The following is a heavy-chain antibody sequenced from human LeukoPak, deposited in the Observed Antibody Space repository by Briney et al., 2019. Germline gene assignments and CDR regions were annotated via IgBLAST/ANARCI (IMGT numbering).Heavy chain of an antibody. D-gene: IGHD3-22*01. CDR3: ARDRHSSVDY. CDR2: ISGDSRTI. J-gene: IGHJ4*02. V-gene: IGHV3-48*01. CDR1: GFTFSSYS. Sequence: GGSLRLSCAASGFTFSSYSMIWVRQAPGKGLEWLSYISGDSRTIYYPDSVKGRFTISRDNAKNSLYLQLISLRAEDTAVYYCARDRHSSVDYWGQGALVTVSS.